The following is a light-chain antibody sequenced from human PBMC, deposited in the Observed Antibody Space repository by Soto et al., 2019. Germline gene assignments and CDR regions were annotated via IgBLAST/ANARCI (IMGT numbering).Light chain of an antibody. CDR3: AAWDDSLNGLYV. CDR1: GSNIGPNY. J-gene: IGLJ1*01. CDR2: NDD. V-gene: IGLV1-44*01. Sequence: QSVLTQSPSASGTPGQRITISCSGSGSNIGPNYVYWFQQFPGTAPKLLIYNDDQRPSGVPDRFSGSKSGTSASLGISGLQSEDEADYYCAAWDDSLNGLYVFGTGTKVTVL.